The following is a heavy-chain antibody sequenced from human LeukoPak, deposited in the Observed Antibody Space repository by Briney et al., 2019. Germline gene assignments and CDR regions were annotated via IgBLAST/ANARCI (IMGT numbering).Heavy chain of an antibody. CDR2: ISASGGST. J-gene: IGHJ4*02. CDR1: GFTFSSYV. CDR3: ASSSSGWYKFDY. V-gene: IGHV3-23*01. Sequence: PGGSLRLSCAASGFTFSSYVMSWVRQAPGKGLEWVSAISASGGSTFYADSVKGRFTISRDNSKNTLYLQMNSLRAEDTAVYYCASSSSGWYKFDYWGKGTLVTVSS. D-gene: IGHD6-19*01.